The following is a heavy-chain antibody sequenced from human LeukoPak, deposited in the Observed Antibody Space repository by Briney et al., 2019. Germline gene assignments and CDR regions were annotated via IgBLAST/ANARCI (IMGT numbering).Heavy chain of an antibody. CDR1: GGSFSGYY. V-gene: IGHV4-59*10. CDR2: IYTSGST. CDR3: ARGGIAVAGTY. D-gene: IGHD6-19*01. J-gene: IGHJ4*02. Sequence: SETLSLTCAVYGGSFSGYYWSWIRQPAGKGLEWIGRIYTSGSTNYNPSLKSRVTISVDTSKNQFSLKLSSVTAADTAVYYCARGGIAVAGTYWGQGTLVTVSS.